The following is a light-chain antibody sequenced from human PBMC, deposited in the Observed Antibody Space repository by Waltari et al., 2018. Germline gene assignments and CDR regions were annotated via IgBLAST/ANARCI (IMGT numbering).Light chain of an antibody. CDR1: QSISSH. CDR3: QQRSNLWT. Sequence: ETVLTQSPATLSLSPGERATLSCRASQSISSHLAWYQQTPGRPPRRLLYDESKRATGIPARFSGSGYGTDFTLTISSLEPEDFAVYYCQQRSNLWTFGQGTKVEIK. CDR2: DES. J-gene: IGKJ1*01. V-gene: IGKV3-11*01.